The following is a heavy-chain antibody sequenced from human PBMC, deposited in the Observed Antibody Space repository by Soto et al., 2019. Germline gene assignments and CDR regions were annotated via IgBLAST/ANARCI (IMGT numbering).Heavy chain of an antibody. CDR1: GFTFSTYA. Sequence: PGGSLRLSCAASGFTFSTYAMSWVRQAPGKGLEWVSAISGSGDSTYYADSVKGRFTISRDNSKNTLYLQMKSLRVEDTAAYYSAKDRFSSSWYGPPDWGQGTLVPVSS. J-gene: IGHJ4*02. CDR3: AKDRFSSSWYGPPD. CDR2: ISGSGDST. V-gene: IGHV3-23*01. D-gene: IGHD6-13*01.